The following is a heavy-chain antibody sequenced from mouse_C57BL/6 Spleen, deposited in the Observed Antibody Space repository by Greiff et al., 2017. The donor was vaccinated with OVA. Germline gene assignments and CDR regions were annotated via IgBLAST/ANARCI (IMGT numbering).Heavy chain of an antibody. CDR3: ARAPYGSSRFDY. V-gene: IGHV1-52*01. CDR1: GYTFTSYW. D-gene: IGHD1-1*01. J-gene: IGHJ2*01. CDR2: IDPSDSET. Sequence: VQLQQPGAELVRPGSSVKLSCKASGYTFTSYWMHWVKQRPIQGLEWIGNIDPSDSETHYNQKFKDKATLTVDKSSSTAYMQLSSLTSEDSAVYYWARAPYGSSRFDYWGQGTTRTVSS.